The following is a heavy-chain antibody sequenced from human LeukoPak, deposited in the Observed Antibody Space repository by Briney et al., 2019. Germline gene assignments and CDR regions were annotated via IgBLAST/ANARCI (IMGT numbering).Heavy chain of an antibody. D-gene: IGHD3-22*01. Sequence: GGSLRLSCAASGFTFSDYYMSWIRQAPGKGLEWVSYISSSGSTIYYADSVKGRFTISRDNAKNSLYLQMNRLRAEDTAVYYCARDDYYDSSGHHFDYWGQGTLVTVSS. V-gene: IGHV3-11*04. J-gene: IGHJ4*02. CDR3: ARDDYYDSSGHHFDY. CDR1: GFTFSDYY. CDR2: ISSSGSTI.